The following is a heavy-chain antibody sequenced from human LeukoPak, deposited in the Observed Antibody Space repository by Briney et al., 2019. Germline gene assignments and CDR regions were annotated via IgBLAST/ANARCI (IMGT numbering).Heavy chain of an antibody. Sequence: PGGSLRLSCAASGFTFSSYGMHWVRRAPGKGLEWAAFIRYDGSNKYYADSVKGRFTISRDNSKNTLYLQMNSLRAEDTAVYYCAKDRRYCSGGSCDLFDYWGQGTLVTVSS. V-gene: IGHV3-30*02. CDR1: GFTFSSYG. CDR2: IRYDGSNK. D-gene: IGHD2-15*01. CDR3: AKDRRYCSGGSCDLFDY. J-gene: IGHJ4*02.